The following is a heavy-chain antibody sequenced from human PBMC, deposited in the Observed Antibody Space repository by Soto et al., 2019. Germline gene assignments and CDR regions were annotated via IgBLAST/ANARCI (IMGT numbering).Heavy chain of an antibody. CDR2: ISYDGSNK. CDR3: ARGEGDYVWGSYRTYNWFDP. Sequence: GGSLRLSCAASGFTFSSYGMHWVRQAPGKGLEWVAVISYDGSNKYYADSVKGRFTISRDNSKNTLYLQMNSLRAEDTAVYYCARGEGDYVWGSYRTYNWFDPWGQGTLVTVSS. V-gene: IGHV3-30*03. J-gene: IGHJ5*02. CDR1: GFTFSSYG. D-gene: IGHD3-16*02.